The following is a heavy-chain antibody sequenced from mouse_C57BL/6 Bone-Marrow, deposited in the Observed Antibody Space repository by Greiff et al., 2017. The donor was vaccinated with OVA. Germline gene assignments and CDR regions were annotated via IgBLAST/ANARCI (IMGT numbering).Heavy chain of an antibody. CDR2: IDPANGNT. V-gene: IGHV14-3*01. J-gene: IGHJ4*01. Sequence: VQLQQSVAELVRPGASVKLSCTASGFNIKNTYMHWVKQRPEQGLEWIGRIDPANGNTKYAPKFQGKATITADTSSNKAYLQLSSLTSEDTAIYYCARFIYYGYDKGSMDYWGQGTSVTVSS. CDR3: ARFIYYGYDKGSMDY. CDR1: GFNIKNTY. D-gene: IGHD2-2*01.